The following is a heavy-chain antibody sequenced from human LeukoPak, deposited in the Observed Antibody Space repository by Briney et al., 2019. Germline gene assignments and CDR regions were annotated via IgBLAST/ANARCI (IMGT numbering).Heavy chain of an antibody. CDR2: INPSGGTT. J-gene: IGHJ4*02. CDR3: AFDSSGYYYALDY. CDR1: GYTFTSYS. D-gene: IGHD3-22*01. Sequence: ASVKVSCKASGYTFTSYSIYWVRQAPGQGLEWMGIINPSGGTTRNAQKFQGWVTMTRDTSISTAYMELSRLRSDDTAVYYCAFDSSGYYYALDYWGQGTLVTVSS. V-gene: IGHV1-46*01.